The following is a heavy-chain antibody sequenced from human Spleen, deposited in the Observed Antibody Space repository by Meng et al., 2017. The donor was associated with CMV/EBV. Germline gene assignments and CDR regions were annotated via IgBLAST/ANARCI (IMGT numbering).Heavy chain of an antibody. CDR1: GYTFTSYG. CDR3: ARDSPSLYSSSPGIDF. V-gene: IGHV1-18*04. D-gene: IGHD6-6*01. J-gene: IGHJ4*02. Sequence: ASVKVSCKTSGYTFTSYGISWVRQAPGQGLEWMGWISVYTENTSSAQKLQGRLTMTTDTSTSTAYMELRSLRSDDTAVYYCARDSPSLYSSSPGIDFWGQGTLVTVSS. CDR2: ISVYTENT.